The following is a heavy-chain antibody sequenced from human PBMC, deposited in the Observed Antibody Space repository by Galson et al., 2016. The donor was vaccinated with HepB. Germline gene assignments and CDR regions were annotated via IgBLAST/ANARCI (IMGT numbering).Heavy chain of an antibody. J-gene: IGHJ1*01. V-gene: IGHV3-9*01. D-gene: IGHD1-26*01. Sequence: SLRLSSAASGFIFKDYAMHWVRQAPGKGLEWVSSISWNSGSIGYADPVKGRFTISRDNAKNSLYLQMNSLRAEDTAFYYCAQDKASMSVGATNFQHWGQGTLVTVSS. CDR1: GFIFKDYA. CDR2: ISWNSGSI. CDR3: AQDKASMSVGATNFQH.